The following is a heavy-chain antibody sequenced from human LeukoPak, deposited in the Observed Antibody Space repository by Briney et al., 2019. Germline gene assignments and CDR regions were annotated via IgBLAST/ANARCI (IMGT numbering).Heavy chain of an antibody. V-gene: IGHV1-18*04. CDR2: FNGYNGNT. CDR1: GYSFSSYG. CDR3: ARPYCSGNKCYRLDY. J-gene: IGHJ4*02. D-gene: IGHD2-2*01. Sequence: ASVKVSCKTSGYSFSSYGLNWVRQAPGQGLEWIGWFNGYNGNTISTQKFQGRIIMTADTSANTGYMELRSLTSDDTAVYFCARPYCSGNKCYRLDYWGQGTLVTASS.